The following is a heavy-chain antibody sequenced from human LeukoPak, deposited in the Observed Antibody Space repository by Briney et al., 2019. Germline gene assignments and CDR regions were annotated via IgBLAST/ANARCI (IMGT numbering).Heavy chain of an antibody. V-gene: IGHV1-18*01. CDR1: GLPFTTYG. CDR2: ISNYNGNT. CDR3: AGVTRWTTTISPWLSYYYMDV. D-gene: IGHD3/OR15-3a*01. Sequence: VASVKVSCKASGLPFTTYGITWVRQAPGQGLEWMGWISNYNGNTNYAQKLQGRVTMNTDTSTSTAYMEMRSLRSDDTAVYYCAGVTRWTTTISPWLSYYYMDVWGKGTTVTISS. J-gene: IGHJ6*03.